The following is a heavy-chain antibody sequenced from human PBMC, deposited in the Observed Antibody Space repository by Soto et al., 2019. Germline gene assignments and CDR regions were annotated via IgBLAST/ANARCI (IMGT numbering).Heavy chain of an antibody. V-gene: IGHV1-3*05. D-gene: IGHD3-22*01. J-gene: IGHJ4*02. CDR3: ARGSSAYPYYFDY. CDR2: INAGNGNT. CDR1: GYTFTSYA. Sequence: QVQLVQSGAEEKKPGASVKVSCKASGYTFTSYAMHWVRQAPGQSLEWMGWINAGNGNTKDSQNFQGRVTITRDTAASTAYMELSSLRSEDTAVYYCARGSSAYPYYFDYWGQGTLVTVSS.